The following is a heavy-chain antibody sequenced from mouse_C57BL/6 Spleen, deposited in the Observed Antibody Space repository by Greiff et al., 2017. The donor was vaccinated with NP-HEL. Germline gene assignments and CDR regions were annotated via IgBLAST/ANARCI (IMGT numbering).Heavy chain of an antibody. CDR3: ERNGPYYYGSSYFDY. CDR2: ISSGSSTI. Sequence: EVHLVESGGGLVKPGGSLKLSCAASGFTFSDYGMHWVRQAPEKGLEWVAYISSGSSTIYYADTVKGRFTISRDNAKNTLFLQMTSLRSEDTAMYYCERNGPYYYGSSYFDYWGQGTTLTVSS. D-gene: IGHD1-1*01. V-gene: IGHV5-17*01. J-gene: IGHJ2*01. CDR1: GFTFSDYG.